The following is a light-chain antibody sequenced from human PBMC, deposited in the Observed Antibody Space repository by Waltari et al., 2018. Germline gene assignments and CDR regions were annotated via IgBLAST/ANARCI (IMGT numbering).Light chain of an antibody. V-gene: IGLV1-51*02. CDR3: GTWDSSLSGAV. Sequence: QSVLTQPPSVSAAPGQRVTISCPGGRPNIGNYSVSWYRQFPGTAPKLLIYENTERPSGIPGRFSGSKSGTSATLDITGLQAGDEADYYCGTWDSSLSGAVFGGGTHLTVL. CDR2: ENT. CDR1: RPNIGNYS. J-gene: IGLJ7*01.